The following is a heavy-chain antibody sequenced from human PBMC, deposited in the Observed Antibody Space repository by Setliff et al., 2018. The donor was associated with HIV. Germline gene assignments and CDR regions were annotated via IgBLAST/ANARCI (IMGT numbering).Heavy chain of an antibody. CDR2: IYYSGST. J-gene: IGHJ4*02. CDR3: ARGLNYYGSGSYLPLGY. CDR1: GGSISSSTYY. Sequence: NPSETLSLTCTVSGGSISSSTYYWGWIRQPPGKGLEWIGTIYYSGSTYYNPSLKSRLTISVDTSKNQFSLKLSSVTAADTAVYYCARGLNYYGSGSYLPLGYWGQGTLVTVSS. D-gene: IGHD3-10*01. V-gene: IGHV4-39*01.